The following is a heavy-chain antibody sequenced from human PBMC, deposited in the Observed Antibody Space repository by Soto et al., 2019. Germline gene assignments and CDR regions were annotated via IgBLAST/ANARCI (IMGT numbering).Heavy chain of an antibody. V-gene: IGHV3-7*01. J-gene: IGHJ4*02. Sequence: SLRLSCTASGFTFSDYWMSWVRQAPGKGLEWVADIKQDGEKTYYVASVKGRFTISRDNAEKSLHLQMNSLTAEDTAIYYCSRDLNYGHDYWGQGTLVTVSS. D-gene: IGHD4-17*01. CDR2: IKQDGEKT. CDR3: SRDLNYGHDY. CDR1: GFTFSDYW.